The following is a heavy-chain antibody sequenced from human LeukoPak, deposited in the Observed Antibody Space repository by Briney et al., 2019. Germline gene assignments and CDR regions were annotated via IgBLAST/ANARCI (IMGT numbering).Heavy chain of an antibody. CDR2: IHHNGNT. J-gene: IGHJ4*02. V-gene: IGHV4-38-2*02. D-gene: IGHD3-22*01. CDR3: ASYKTYYDSSGHPLDY. Sequence: SETLSLTCTVFGSSINSVYSWGWIRQPPGKGLEWIGSIHHNGNTYYNSSLKSRVTISVHTSENQFSLKLSSVTAADTAVYYCASYKTYYDSSGHPLDYWGQGTLVTVSS. CDR1: GSSINSVYS.